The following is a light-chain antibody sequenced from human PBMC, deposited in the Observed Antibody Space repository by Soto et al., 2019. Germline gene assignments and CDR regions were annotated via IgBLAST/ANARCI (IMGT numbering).Light chain of an antibody. CDR1: QSASSSY. CDR2: GAS. V-gene: IGKV3-20*01. CDR3: QQYGSSRT. J-gene: IGKJ1*01. Sequence: EIVLTQSPGTLSLSPGERATLSCRASQSASSSYLAWYQQKPGQAPRLLIYGASSRATGIPDRFSGSGSGTDFPLTISSREPEDFAVYNCQQYGSSRTFGQGPRWKSN.